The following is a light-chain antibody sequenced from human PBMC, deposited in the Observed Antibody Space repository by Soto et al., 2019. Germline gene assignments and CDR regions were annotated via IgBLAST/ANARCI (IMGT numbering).Light chain of an antibody. J-gene: IGLJ1*01. CDR2: RNN. Sequence: QLVLTQPPSASGTPGQRVTISCSGSNSNIGSNFVYWYQQLPGTAPKLLIYRNNQRPSGVPDRFSGSKSGTSASLAIRGLRSEDEADYYCAAWDDSLSETYVFGTGTKLTVL. V-gene: IGLV1-47*01. CDR1: NSNIGSNF. CDR3: AAWDDSLSETYV.